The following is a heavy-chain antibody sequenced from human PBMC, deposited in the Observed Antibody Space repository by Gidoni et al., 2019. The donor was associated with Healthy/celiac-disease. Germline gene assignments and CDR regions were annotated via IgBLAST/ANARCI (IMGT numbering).Heavy chain of an antibody. CDR2: IYYSGGT. J-gene: IGHJ5*02. CDR3: ARTRSRKGGWFDP. CDR1: GGSISSGGYY. V-gene: IGHV4-31*03. Sequence: QVQLQESGPGLVKPSQTLSLTCTVSGGSISSGGYYWSWIRQHPGKGLEWIGYIYYSGGTYYNPSLKSRVTILVDTSKNQFSLKLSSVTAADTAVYYCARTRSRKGGWFDPWGQGTLVTVSS.